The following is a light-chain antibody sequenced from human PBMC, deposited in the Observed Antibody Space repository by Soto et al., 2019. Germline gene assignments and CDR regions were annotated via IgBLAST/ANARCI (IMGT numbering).Light chain of an antibody. CDR3: SSYTAGGTI. Sequence: QSVLSQPPSASGSPGQRVTISCSGSYSNIGSNDVNWYQQFPGTAPRLLIYNNRQRPSGVPDRFSGSKSGTSASLAISGLQSEDEGDYYCSSYTAGGTIFGTGTKLTVL. CDR2: NNR. V-gene: IGLV1-44*01. J-gene: IGLJ1*01. CDR1: YSNIGSND.